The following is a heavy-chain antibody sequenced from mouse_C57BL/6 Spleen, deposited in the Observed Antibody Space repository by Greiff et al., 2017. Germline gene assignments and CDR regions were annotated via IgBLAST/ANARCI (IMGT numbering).Heavy chain of an antibody. D-gene: IGHD1-1*01. CDR3: AREAYYYGSSLLDY. CDR2: INPGSGGT. J-gene: IGHJ2*01. CDR1: GYAFTNYL. Sequence: VQLQQSGAELVRPGTSVKVSCKASGYAFTNYLIEWVKQRPGQGLEWIGVINPGSGGTNYNEKFKGKATLTADKSSSTSYRQLSSLTSEDSAVYFCAREAYYYGSSLLDYWGQGTTLTVSS. V-gene: IGHV1-54*01.